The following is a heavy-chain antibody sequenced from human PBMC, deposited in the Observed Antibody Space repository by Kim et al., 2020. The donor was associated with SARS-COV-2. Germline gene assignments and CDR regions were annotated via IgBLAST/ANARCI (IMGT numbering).Heavy chain of an antibody. Sequence: SETLSLTCTVSGGSISSYYWSWIRQPPGKGLEWIGYIYYSGSTNYNPSLKSRVTISVDTSKNQFSLKLSSVTAADTAVYYCARVYDFWSGFGLYFDYWGQGTLVTVSS. V-gene: IGHV4-59*01. CDR3: ARVYDFWSGFGLYFDY. CDR2: IYYSGST. D-gene: IGHD3-3*01. CDR1: GGSISSYY. J-gene: IGHJ4*02.